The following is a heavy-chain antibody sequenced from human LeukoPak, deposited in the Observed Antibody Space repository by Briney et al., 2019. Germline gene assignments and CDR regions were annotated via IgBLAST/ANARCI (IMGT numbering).Heavy chain of an antibody. Sequence: PGGSLRLSCAASGFTVSSNYMSWVRQAPGKGLEWVSGIYSGGSTYYADSVKGRFTISRDNSKNTLYLQMNSLRAEDTAVYYCARATPAGVYYFDYWGQGTLVTVSS. D-gene: IGHD2-8*01. J-gene: IGHJ4*02. CDR2: IYSGGST. CDR1: GFTVSSNY. CDR3: ARATPAGVYYFDY. V-gene: IGHV3-53*01.